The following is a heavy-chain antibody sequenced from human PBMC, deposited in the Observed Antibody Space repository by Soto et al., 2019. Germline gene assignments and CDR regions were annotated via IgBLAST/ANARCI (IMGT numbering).Heavy chain of an antibody. CDR3: AKDHCSGGSCYRPNYFDY. V-gene: IGHV3-23*01. CDR1: GFTFSSYA. CDR2: ISGSGGST. Sequence: PGGSLRLSCAASGFTFSSYAMSWVRQAPGKGLEWVSAISGSGGSTYYADSVKGRFTISRDNSKNTLYLQMNSLRAEDTAVYYCAKDHCSGGSCYRPNYFDYWGQGTLVTVSS. J-gene: IGHJ4*02. D-gene: IGHD2-15*01.